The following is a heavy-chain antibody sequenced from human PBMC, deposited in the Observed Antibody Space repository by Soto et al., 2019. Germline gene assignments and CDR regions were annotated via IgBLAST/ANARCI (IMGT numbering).Heavy chain of an antibody. J-gene: IGHJ4*02. Sequence: EASVKVSCKASGGTFSSYAISWVRQAPGQGLEWMGGIIPIFGTANYAQKFQGRVTITADESTSTAYMELSSLRSEDTAVYYCARPSYYYGSIVYFDYWGQGTLVTVSS. CDR3: ARPSYYYGSIVYFDY. CDR1: GGTFSSYA. D-gene: IGHD3-10*01. CDR2: IIPIFGTA. V-gene: IGHV1-69*13.